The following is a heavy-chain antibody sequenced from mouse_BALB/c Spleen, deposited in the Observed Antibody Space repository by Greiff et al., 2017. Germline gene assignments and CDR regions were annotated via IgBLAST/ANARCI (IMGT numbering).Heavy chain of an antibody. V-gene: IGHV1S81*02. CDR2: INPSNGRT. CDR1: GYTFTSYW. Sequence: QVQLQQPGAELVKPGASVKLSCKASGYTFTSYWMHWVKQRPGQGLEWIGEINPSNGRTNYNEKFKSKATLTVDKSSSTAYMQLSSLTSEDSAVYYCARSQGGYWYFDVWGAGTTVTVSS. CDR3: ARSQGGYWYFDV. J-gene: IGHJ1*01.